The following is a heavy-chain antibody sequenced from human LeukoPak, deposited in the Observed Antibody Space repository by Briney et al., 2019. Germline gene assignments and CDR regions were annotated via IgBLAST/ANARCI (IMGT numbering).Heavy chain of an antibody. Sequence: PSETLSLTCAVYGGSFSGYYWSWIRQPPGKGLEWIGEINHSGSTNYNPSLKSRVTISVDTSKNQFSLKLSSVTAADTAVYYCARDRGQWLVRRLEYWGQGTLVTVSS. V-gene: IGHV4-34*01. D-gene: IGHD6-19*01. CDR3: ARDRGQWLVRRLEY. J-gene: IGHJ4*02. CDR2: INHSGST. CDR1: GGSFSGYY.